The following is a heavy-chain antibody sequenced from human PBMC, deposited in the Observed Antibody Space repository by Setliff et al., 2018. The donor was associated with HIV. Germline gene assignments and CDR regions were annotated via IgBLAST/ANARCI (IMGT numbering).Heavy chain of an antibody. V-gene: IGHV3-30*03. J-gene: IGHJ3*02. CDR3: VRDLTTIVTRKVFDI. CDR1: GFTFSTYS. CDR2: ISYDGSYK. Sequence: GGSLRLSCEASGFTFSTYSMNWVRQAPGKGLEWVAVISYDGSYKNYAESVKGRFTISRDNSKNTLYVQMNSLRADDTAIYYCVRDLTTIVTRKVFDIWGQGTMVTVSS. D-gene: IGHD4-4*01.